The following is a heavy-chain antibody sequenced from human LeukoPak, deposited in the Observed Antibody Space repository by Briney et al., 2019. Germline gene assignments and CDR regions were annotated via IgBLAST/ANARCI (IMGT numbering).Heavy chain of an antibody. CDR2: ISWNSGSI. CDR1: GFTFDDYA. V-gene: IGHV3-9*01. J-gene: IGHJ4*02. D-gene: IGHD5/OR15-5a*01. Sequence: GGSLRLSCAASGFTFDDYAMHWVRQAPGKGLEWVSGISWNSGSIGYADSVKGRFTISRDNAKNSLYLQMNSLRAEDTAVYYCARALETVYYFDYWGLGTLVTVSS. CDR3: ARALETVYYFDY.